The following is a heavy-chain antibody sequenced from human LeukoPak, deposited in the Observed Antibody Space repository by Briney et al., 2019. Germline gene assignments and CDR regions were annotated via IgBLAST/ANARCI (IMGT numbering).Heavy chain of an antibody. Sequence: GGSLRLSCAASGFTFSSYAMHWVRQAPGKGLEWVAVISYDESNKYYADSVKGRFTISRDNSKNTLYLQMNSLRAEDTAVYYCARAKYDFWSGYYTGIGSYWGQGTLVTVSS. CDR1: GFTFSSYA. V-gene: IGHV3-30-3*01. CDR3: ARAKYDFWSGYYTGIGSY. CDR2: ISYDESNK. J-gene: IGHJ4*02. D-gene: IGHD3-3*01.